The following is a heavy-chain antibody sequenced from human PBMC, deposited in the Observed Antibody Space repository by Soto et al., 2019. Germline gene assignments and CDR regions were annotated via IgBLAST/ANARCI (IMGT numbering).Heavy chain of an antibody. CDR1: GYTFTDYF. J-gene: IGHJ4*02. Sequence: QVQLVQSGAEVKKPGASVKVSCKASGYTFTDYFFHWVRQAPGQGLEWMGWINPNSGGTDSAQKYQGWVTMTRDTSIITAYLELNRLRSDDTAVYYCASSLRMEIQFGFDYWGQGTLVTVSS. CDR3: ASSLRMEIQFGFDY. D-gene: IGHD1-1*01. V-gene: IGHV1-2*04. CDR2: INPNSGGT.